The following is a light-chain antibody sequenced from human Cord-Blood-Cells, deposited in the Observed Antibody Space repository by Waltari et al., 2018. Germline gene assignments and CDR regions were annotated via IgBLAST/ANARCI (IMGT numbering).Light chain of an antibody. Sequence: QSALTPPASVSWSPGQSITISCTGTSSDVGGYNYVTWYQQHPGKAPKLMIYEVSKRTSGVFNRLSGSKFGSTASLTISGLQAEDEADYYCSSYPSSSTWVFGGGTKLTVL. V-gene: IGLV2-14*01. J-gene: IGLJ3*02. CDR2: EVS. CDR1: SSDVGGYNY. CDR3: SSYPSSSTWV.